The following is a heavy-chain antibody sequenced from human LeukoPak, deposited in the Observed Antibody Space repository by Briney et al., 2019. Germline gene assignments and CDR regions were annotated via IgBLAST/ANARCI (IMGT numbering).Heavy chain of an antibody. V-gene: IGHV3-23*01. Sequence: GGSLRLSCAASGFTFSSYAMSWVRQAPGKGLEWVSAISGSGGSTYYADSVKGRFTISRDNSKNTLYLQMNSLRAEDTAVYYCAKEDSNRDLWSGYPSSYYFDYWGQGTLVTVSS. D-gene: IGHD3-3*01. CDR3: AKEDSNRDLWSGYPSSYYFDY. CDR1: GFTFSSYA. CDR2: ISGSGGST. J-gene: IGHJ4*02.